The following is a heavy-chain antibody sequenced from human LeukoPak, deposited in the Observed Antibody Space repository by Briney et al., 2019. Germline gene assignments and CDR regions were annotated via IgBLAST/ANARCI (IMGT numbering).Heavy chain of an antibody. V-gene: IGHV1-18*01. Sequence: GASVKVSCKASGYTFTSYGISRVRQAPGQGLEWMGWISAYNGNTNYAQKLQGRVTMTTDTSTSTAYMELRSLRSDDTAVYYCARGVSSSGYSELNYWGQGTLVTVSS. J-gene: IGHJ4*02. CDR2: ISAYNGNT. D-gene: IGHD3-22*01. CDR1: GYTFTSYG. CDR3: ARGVSSSGYSELNY.